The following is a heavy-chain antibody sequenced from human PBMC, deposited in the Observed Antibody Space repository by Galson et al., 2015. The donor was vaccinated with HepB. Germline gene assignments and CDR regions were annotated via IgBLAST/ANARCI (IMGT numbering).Heavy chain of an antibody. V-gene: IGHV1-18*04. CDR3: ARSERFCSSTTCSEPYDYYYYGMDV. Sequence: SVKVSCKASGYTFTGYVTTWVRQAPGQGLEWMGWISAYNGKTNYAQHLQGRVTITTDTSTTTAYMELRSLRSDDTAVYYCARSERFCSSTTCSEPYDYYYYGMDVWGQGTTVTVSS. D-gene: IGHD2-2*01. CDR1: GYTFTGYV. CDR2: ISAYNGKT. J-gene: IGHJ6*02.